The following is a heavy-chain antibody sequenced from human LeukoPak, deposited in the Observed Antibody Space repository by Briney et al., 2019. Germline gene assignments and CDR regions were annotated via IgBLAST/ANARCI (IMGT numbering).Heavy chain of an antibody. Sequence: SETLSLTCAVYGGSFSGYYWSWIRQPPGKGLEWIGEINHSGSTIYNPSLKSRVTISVDTSKNQFSLKLSSVTAADTAVYYCASGRSYVGPALYWGQGTLVTVSS. V-gene: IGHV4-34*01. CDR2: INHSGST. D-gene: IGHD3-16*01. J-gene: IGHJ4*02. CDR1: GGSFSGYY. CDR3: ASGRSYVGPALY.